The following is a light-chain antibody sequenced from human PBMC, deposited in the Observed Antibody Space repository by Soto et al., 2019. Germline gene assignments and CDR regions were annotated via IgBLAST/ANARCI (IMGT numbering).Light chain of an antibody. Sequence: DIQMTQSPSTLYASVGDRVTNTCRASHSIGASLAWFQQKPGKAPNLLIYKASSLESGVPSRFSGSGSGTEFTLTISTLQPDDFATYYCQQYNSSPLTFGGGTKVEIK. CDR3: QQYNSSPLT. J-gene: IGKJ4*01. V-gene: IGKV1-5*03. CDR2: KAS. CDR1: HSIGAS.